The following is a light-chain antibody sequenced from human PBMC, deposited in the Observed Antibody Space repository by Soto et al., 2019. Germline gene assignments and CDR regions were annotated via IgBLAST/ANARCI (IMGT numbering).Light chain of an antibody. CDR1: SSDVGGYNY. Sequence: QSVLPQPPSASGSPGQSVTISCTGTSSDVGGYNYVSWYQHHPGKAPKLIIYEVYKRPSGVPDRFSGSKSGNTAALTVSELQAEDEADYYCSSYVGTNSYVFGTGTKVTV. J-gene: IGLJ1*01. V-gene: IGLV2-8*01. CDR2: EVY. CDR3: SSYVGTNSYV.